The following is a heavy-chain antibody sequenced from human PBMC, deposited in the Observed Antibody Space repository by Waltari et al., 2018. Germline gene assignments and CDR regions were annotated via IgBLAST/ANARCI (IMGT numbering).Heavy chain of an antibody. Sequence: FRSHWMHWDRQGPGKGLVWVSRISSDGSATNYADSVKGRFTISRDNAKNTLYLQMNSLRVDDSAVYYCARGISTSWWGQGTLVTVSS. J-gene: IGHJ4*02. CDR2: ISSDGSAT. CDR3: ARGISTSW. V-gene: IGHV3-74*01. CDR1: FRSHW.